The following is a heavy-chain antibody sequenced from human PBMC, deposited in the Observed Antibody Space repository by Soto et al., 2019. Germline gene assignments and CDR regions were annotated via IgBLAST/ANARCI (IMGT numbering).Heavy chain of an antibody. V-gene: IGHV2-5*01. CDR3: VRLMSTDTTGYFDY. D-gene: IGHD1-1*01. Sequence: QITLKHSGPPLVNPTQTLTLTCTVSGFSLTTPGLGVGWIRQPPGKALEWLTHVYWHDDKRYSSSLRDRLTIARDTSNNQVVLSMTNMDPEDSATYYCVRLMSTDTTGYFDYWGQGIWVTVSS. CDR2: VYWHDDK. CDR1: GFSLTTPGLG. J-gene: IGHJ4*02.